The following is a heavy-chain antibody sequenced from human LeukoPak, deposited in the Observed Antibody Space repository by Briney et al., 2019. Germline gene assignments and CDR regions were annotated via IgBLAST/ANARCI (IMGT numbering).Heavy chain of an antibody. CDR3: ASSHSSGWYYFDY. CDR2: ISYDGSNK. CDR1: GFTFSSYA. D-gene: IGHD6-19*01. V-gene: IGHV3-30-3*01. J-gene: IGHJ4*02. Sequence: GGSLRLSCSTSGFTFSSYAMHWVRQAPGKGLEWVAVISYDGSNKYYADSVKGRFTISRDNSKNTLYLQMNSLRAEDTAVYYCASSHSSGWYYFDYWGQGTLVTVSS.